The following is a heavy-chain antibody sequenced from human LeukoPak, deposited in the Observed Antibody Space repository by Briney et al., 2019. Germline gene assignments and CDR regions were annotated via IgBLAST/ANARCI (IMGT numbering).Heavy chain of an antibody. CDR3: ARQYDSSGYYEYYFDY. V-gene: IGHV5-51*01. J-gene: IGHJ4*02. D-gene: IGHD3-22*01. CDR1: GYSFTTYW. Sequence: GESLKISCKGSGYSFTTYWIAWVRQMPGKGLEWMGIIYPGDSDTRYSPSFQGQVTISADKSISTAYLQWSSLKASDTAMYYCARQYDSSGYYEYYFDYWGQGTLVTVSS. CDR2: IYPGDSDT.